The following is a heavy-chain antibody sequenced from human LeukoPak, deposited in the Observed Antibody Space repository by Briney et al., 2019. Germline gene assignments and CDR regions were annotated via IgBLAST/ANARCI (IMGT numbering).Heavy chain of an antibody. CDR1: GFTFSSYA. D-gene: IGHD6-13*01. CDR2: ISSSSSYI. Sequence: PGRSLRLSCAASGFTFSSYAMHWVRQAPGKGLEWVSYISSSSSYIYYADSVKGRFTISRDNAKNSLYLQMNSLRAEDTAVYYCVAAAAFDYWGQGTLVTVSS. CDR3: VAAAAFDY. J-gene: IGHJ4*02. V-gene: IGHV3-21*05.